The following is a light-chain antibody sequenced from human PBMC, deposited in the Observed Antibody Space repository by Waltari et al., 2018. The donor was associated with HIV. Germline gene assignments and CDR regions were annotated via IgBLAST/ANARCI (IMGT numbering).Light chain of an antibody. CDR2: EVS. J-gene: IGLJ1*01. Sequence: QSALTQPASVSGSPGQSITISCTGTRSDVGGYNYVSWFQQHPSKAPQLLIYEVSNRPSGVPNRFSGSKSVNTASRTISGLQAEDEADYYCSSYTSSSTLVFGTGTKVTVL. CDR3: SSYTSSSTLV. CDR1: RSDVGGYNY. V-gene: IGLV2-14*01.